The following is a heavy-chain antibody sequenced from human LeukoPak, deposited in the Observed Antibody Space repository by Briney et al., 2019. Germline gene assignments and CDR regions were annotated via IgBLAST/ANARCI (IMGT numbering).Heavy chain of an antibody. Sequence: SETLSLTCTVSGGSISSYYWSWIRQPPEKGLEWIGYIYYSGSTNYNPSLKSRVTISVDTSKNQFSLKLSSVTAADTAVYYCARHASVAAAALYYFDYWGQGTLVTVSS. D-gene: IGHD6-13*01. CDR1: GGSISSYY. CDR3: ARHASVAAAALYYFDY. CDR2: IYYSGST. J-gene: IGHJ4*02. V-gene: IGHV4-59*08.